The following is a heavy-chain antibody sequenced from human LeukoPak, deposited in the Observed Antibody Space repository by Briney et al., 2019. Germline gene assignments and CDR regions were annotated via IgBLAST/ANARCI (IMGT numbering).Heavy chain of an antibody. CDR2: IYYSGST. D-gene: IGHD2-2*01. J-gene: IGHJ5*02. CDR1: GGSISSGDYY. V-gene: IGHV4-30-4*08. Sequence: SQTLSLTCTVSGGSISSGDYYWSWIRQPPGKGLEWIGYIYYSGSTYYNPSLKSRVTISVDTSKNQFSLKLSSVTAADTAVYYCARDFTSSRGHWFDPWGQGTLVTVSS. CDR3: ARDFTSSRGHWFDP.